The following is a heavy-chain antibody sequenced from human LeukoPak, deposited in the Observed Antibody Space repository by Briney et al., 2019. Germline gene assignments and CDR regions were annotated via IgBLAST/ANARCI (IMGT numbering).Heavy chain of an antibody. CDR3: TRSGDGAFDT. CDR1: GFTFSLYA. CDR2: ISYNSAAT. J-gene: IGHJ3*02. Sequence: GGSLRLSCAASGFTFSLYAMNWVRQTPEKGLEWVSHISYNSAATFYADSVKGRFTISRDNARNLVYLQMNSLRVEETAMYYCTRSGDGAFDTWGQGTLVTLSS. D-gene: IGHD3-10*01. V-gene: IGHV3-48*04.